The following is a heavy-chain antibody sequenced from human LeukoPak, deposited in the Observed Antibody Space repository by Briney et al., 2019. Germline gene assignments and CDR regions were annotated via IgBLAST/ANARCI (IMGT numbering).Heavy chain of an antibody. CDR3: ARVYGSGSYHFDH. J-gene: IGHJ4*02. D-gene: IGHD3-10*01. Sequence: GGSLRLSCAASGFTFSDYYMSWIRQAPGKGLEWVSYISSSSSYTNYADSVKGRFTISRDNAKNSLYLQMNSLRAEDTAVYYCARVYGSGSYHFDHWGQGTLVTVSS. CDR2: ISSSSSYT. V-gene: IGHV3-11*05. CDR1: GFTFSDYY.